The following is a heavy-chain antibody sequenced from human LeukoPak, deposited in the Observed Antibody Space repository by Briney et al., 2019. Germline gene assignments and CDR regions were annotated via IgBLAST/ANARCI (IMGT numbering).Heavy chain of an antibody. CDR1: GGTFSSYA. D-gene: IGHD3-10*01. CDR3: ARSKGTSGLYYFDY. CDR2: IIPLFGTA. J-gene: IGHJ4*02. Sequence: ASVKVSCKASGGTFSSYAISWVRQAPGQGLEWMGGIIPLFGTANYAQKFQGRVTVTADESTSTAYMELSSLRSEDTAVYCCARSKGTSGLYYFDYWGQGTLVTVSS. V-gene: IGHV1-69*13.